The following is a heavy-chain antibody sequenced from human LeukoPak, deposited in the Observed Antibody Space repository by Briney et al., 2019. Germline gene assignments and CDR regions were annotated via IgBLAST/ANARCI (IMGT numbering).Heavy chain of an antibody. CDR2: IYYSGST. V-gene: IGHV4-61*01. CDR3: ARWLSR. Sequence: KPSETLSLTCTVSGGSVSSGSYYWSWIRQPPGKGLEWIGYIYYSGSTNYNPSLKSRVTISVDTSKNQFSLKLSSVTAADTAVYYCARWLSRWGQGTLVTVSS. CDR1: GGSVSSGSYY. J-gene: IGHJ4*02. D-gene: IGHD6-19*01.